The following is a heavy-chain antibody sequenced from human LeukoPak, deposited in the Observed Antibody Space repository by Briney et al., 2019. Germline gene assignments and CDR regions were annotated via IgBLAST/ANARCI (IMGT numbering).Heavy chain of an antibody. V-gene: IGHV4-4*08. CDR1: GDSINNDY. J-gene: IGHJ2*01. CDR2: MYNSGST. CDR3: ARDPGYSYEYWYFDL. D-gene: IGHD5-18*01. Sequence: SETLSLTCTVSGDSINNDYWTWIRQPPGKGLEWIGYMYNSGSTKYNPSLKSRVTILPDTPKDQFFLKLSSVTAADTAVYYCARDPGYSYEYWYFDLWGRGTLVTVSS.